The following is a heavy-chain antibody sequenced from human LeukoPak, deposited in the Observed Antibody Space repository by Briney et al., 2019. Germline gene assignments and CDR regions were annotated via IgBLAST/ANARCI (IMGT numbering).Heavy chain of an antibody. CDR2: MNPNSGNT. CDR1: GYTFTSYD. Sequence: EASVKVSCKASGYTFTSYDINWVRQATGQGLEWMGWMNPNSGNTGYAQKFQGRVTMTRNTSISTAYMELSSLRSEDTAVYYCARERDSSSSFDYWGQGTLVTVSS. V-gene: IGHV1-8*01. J-gene: IGHJ4*02. D-gene: IGHD6-6*01. CDR3: ARERDSSSSFDY.